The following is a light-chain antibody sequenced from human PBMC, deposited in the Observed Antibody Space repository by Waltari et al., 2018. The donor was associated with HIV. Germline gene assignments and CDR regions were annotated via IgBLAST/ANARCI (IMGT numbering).Light chain of an antibody. Sequence: QSVLTQPPSVSAAPGQKVTISCSAISPNIGHTYVSCYQHLPGTAPKLLIYDNNKRPSGIPDGFSGSKSGTSATLGITGLQTGDEADYYCGTWDSSLSVNWVFGGGTKLTVL. V-gene: IGLV1-51*01. CDR3: GTWDSSLSVNWV. CDR2: DNN. CDR1: SPNIGHTY. J-gene: IGLJ3*02.